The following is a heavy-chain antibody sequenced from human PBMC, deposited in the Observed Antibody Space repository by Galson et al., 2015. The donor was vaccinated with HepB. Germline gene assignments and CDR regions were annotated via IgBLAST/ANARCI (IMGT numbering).Heavy chain of an antibody. V-gene: IGHV1-69*04. J-gene: IGHJ4*02. D-gene: IGHD2-2*03. Sequence: SVKVSCKASGGTLSSYAISWVRQAPGQGLEWMGRIIHILGIANYAQKFQGRVTITADKSTSTAYMELSSLRSEETDVYYCARAVEIVGVPAAIYRDPLNYWGQGTLVTVSS. CDR2: IIHILGIA. CDR1: GGTLSSYA. CDR3: ARAVEIVGVPAAIYRDPLNY.